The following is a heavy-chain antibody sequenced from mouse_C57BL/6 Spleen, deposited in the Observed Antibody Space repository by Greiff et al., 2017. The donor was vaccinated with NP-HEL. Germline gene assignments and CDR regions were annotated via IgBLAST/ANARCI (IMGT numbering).Heavy chain of an antibody. D-gene: IGHD1-1*01. J-gene: IGHJ3*01. CDR3: ARRGVITTVVDWFAY. V-gene: IGHV1-64*01. Sequence: QVQLQQSGAELVKPGASVKLSCKASGYTFTSYWMHWVKQRPGQGLEWIGMIHPNSGSTNYNEKFKSKATLTVDKSSSTAYMQLSSLTSEDSAVYYCARRGVITTVVDWFAYWGQGTLVTVSA. CDR1: GYTFTSYW. CDR2: IHPNSGST.